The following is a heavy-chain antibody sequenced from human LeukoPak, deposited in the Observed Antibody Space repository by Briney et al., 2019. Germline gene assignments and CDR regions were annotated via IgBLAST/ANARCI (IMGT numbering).Heavy chain of an antibody. CDR2: IKQDGGAK. D-gene: IGHD6-25*01. CDR3: ATDRYSSGCGGC. Sequence: GGSLRLSCATSGFTFSNYWMTWVRQAPGKGLEWVANIKQDGGAKNYVDSVKGRFTISRDNAKNSLYLQMNSLRAEDTAVYYCATDRYSSGCGGCWGQGTLVTVSS. V-gene: IGHV3-7*05. J-gene: IGHJ4*02. CDR1: GFTFSNYW.